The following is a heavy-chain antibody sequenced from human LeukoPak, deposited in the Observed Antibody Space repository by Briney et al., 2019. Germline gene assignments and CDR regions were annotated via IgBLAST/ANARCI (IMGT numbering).Heavy chain of an antibody. Sequence: GESLKISCKGSGYSFTSYWIGWVRQLPGKGLEWMGIIYPGDSDTRYSPSFQGQVTISADKSISTAYLQWSSLKASDTAMYYCARSPYRNYYDSSGYPGDAFDIWGQGTMVTVSS. J-gene: IGHJ3*02. D-gene: IGHD3-22*01. CDR3: ARSPYRNYYDSSGYPGDAFDI. V-gene: IGHV5-51*01. CDR2: IYPGDSDT. CDR1: GYSFTSYW.